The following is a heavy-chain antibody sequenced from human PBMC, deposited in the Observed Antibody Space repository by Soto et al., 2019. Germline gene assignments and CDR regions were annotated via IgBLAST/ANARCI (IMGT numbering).Heavy chain of an antibody. CDR1: GFEFSDYW. CDR3: ARDGLLFSGPYRPSRFDY. Sequence: GGSLRLSCAASGFEFSDYWIIFFRHAPCKGLEWVVNIKHDTSEAHYADSVKGRFTITRDNIKNFLFLQMNGLRSDDTASYYCARDGLLFSGPYRPSRFDYWGLGTLVTVSS. D-gene: IGHD3-16*02. CDR2: IKHDTSEA. V-gene: IGHV3-7*03. J-gene: IGHJ4*02.